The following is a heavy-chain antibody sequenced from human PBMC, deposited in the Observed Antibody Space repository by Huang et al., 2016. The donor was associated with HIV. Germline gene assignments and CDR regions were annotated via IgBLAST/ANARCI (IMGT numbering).Heavy chain of an antibody. J-gene: IGHJ1*01. CDR3: ARERYYYDRSGYYTPVEYFHH. V-gene: IGHV1-18*01. Sequence: QVQLVQSGAEVKKPGASVKVSCKASGYTFTNYAINWVRQAPGQSLEWMGWIIGYNGKTNYAQKVQGRLTMTKDTSTSTAYRELRSLISDDTAVYYCARERYYYDRSGYYTPVEYFHHWGQGTLVTVSS. CDR2: IIGYNGKT. D-gene: IGHD3-22*01. CDR1: GYTFTNYA.